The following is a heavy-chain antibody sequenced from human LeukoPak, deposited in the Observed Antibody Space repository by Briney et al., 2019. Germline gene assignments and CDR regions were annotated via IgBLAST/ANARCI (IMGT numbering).Heavy chain of an antibody. CDR3: AREMATSSFDY. Sequence: ASVKVSCKASGYTFTSFHTHWVRQAPGQGLEWMGIINPSGGSTSYAQKFQGRVTMTRDTSTRVYMELSSLRSEDTAVYYCAREMATSSFDYWGQGTLVTVSS. CDR1: GYTFTSFH. CDR2: INPSGGST. V-gene: IGHV1-46*01. J-gene: IGHJ4*02. D-gene: IGHD5-24*01.